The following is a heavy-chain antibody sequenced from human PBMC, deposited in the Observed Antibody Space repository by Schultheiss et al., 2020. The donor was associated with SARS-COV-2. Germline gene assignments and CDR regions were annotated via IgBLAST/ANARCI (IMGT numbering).Heavy chain of an antibody. J-gene: IGHJ6*02. V-gene: IGHV3-74*01. CDR3: ARLWGDRGMDV. CDR1: GFTFTSYW. Sequence: GGSLRLSCAASGFTFTSYWMHWVRQVPGKGLVWVSRIDCDGSSTTYADSVKGRFTISRDNAKNTLYVQVNSLRAEDTAVYYCARLWGDRGMDVWGQGTTVTVSS. CDR2: IDCDGSST. D-gene: IGHD3-10*01.